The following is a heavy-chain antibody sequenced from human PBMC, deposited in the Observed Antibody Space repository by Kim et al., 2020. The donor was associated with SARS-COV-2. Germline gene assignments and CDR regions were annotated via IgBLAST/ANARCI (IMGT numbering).Heavy chain of an antibody. V-gene: IGHV3-7*03. Sequence: GGSLRLSCAASGFTFSNYWMSWVRQAPGKGLEWVANIKEDGSEQYYVDSVKGRFSISRDDAKNSVYLQMNSLRAEDTAVYYCVRGWRCNGGDCWSYYYDYWGRGTLVTVSS. CDR3: VRGWRCNGGDCWSYYYDY. CDR2: IKEDGSEQ. J-gene: IGHJ4*02. D-gene: IGHD2-21*02. CDR1: GFTFSNYW.